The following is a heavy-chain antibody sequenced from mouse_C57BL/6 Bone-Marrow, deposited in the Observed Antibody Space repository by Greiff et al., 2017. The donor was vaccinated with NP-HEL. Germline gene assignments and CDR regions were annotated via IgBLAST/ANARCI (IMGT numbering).Heavy chain of an antibody. CDR1: GYTFTSYG. D-gene: IGHD2-3*01. CDR2: IYPRSGNT. CDR3: ARRWLLLFSWFAY. V-gene: IGHV1-81*01. J-gene: IGHJ3*01. Sequence: VQLQQSGAELARPGASVKLSCKASGYTFTSYGISWVKQRTGQGLEWIGEIYPRSGNTYYNEKFKGKATLTADKSSSTAYMALRSLTSEDSAVYFCARRWLLLFSWFAYWGQGTLVTVSA.